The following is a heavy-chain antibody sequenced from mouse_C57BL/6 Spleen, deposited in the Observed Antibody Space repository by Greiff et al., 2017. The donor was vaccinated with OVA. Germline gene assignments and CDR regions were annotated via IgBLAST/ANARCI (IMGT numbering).Heavy chain of an antibody. J-gene: IGHJ3*01. D-gene: IGHD1-1*01. CDR1: GYTFTDYY. CDR3: ARKLLRTWFAY. CDR2: INPNNGGT. V-gene: IGHV1-26*01. Sequence: VQLKQSGPELVKPGASVKISCKASGYTFTDYYMNWVKQSHGKSLEWIGDINPNNGGTSYNQKFKGKATLTVDKSPSTAYMELRSLTSEDSAVYYCARKLLRTWFAYWGQGTLVTVSA.